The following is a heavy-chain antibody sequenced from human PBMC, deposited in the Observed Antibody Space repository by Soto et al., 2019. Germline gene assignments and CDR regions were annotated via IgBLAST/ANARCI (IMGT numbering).Heavy chain of an antibody. CDR1: GFTFSGDW. D-gene: IGHD2-2*01. J-gene: IGHJ3*02. Sequence: GGSLSLSCVASGFTFSGDWMHWVRQVPGKGLVWVSRISPDGTTTYYADSVKGRFTISRDNSKNTLYLQMNSLRAEDTAVYYCARDDVQLQDAFDIWGQGTMVTVSS. CDR2: ISPDGTTT. CDR3: ARDDVQLQDAFDI. V-gene: IGHV3-74*01.